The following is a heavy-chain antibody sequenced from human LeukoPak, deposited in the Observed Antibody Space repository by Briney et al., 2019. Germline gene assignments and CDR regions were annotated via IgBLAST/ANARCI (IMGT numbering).Heavy chain of an antibody. Sequence: GGSLRLSCAASGFTFSSYWMSWVRQAPGKGLEWVANIKQDGSEKYYVDSVKGRFTISRDNAKNSLYLQMNSLRAEDTAVYYCARFPGYCSSTSCYTTFDYWXQGTLVTVSS. V-gene: IGHV3-7*01. J-gene: IGHJ4*02. CDR2: IKQDGSEK. CDR1: GFTFSSYW. CDR3: ARFPGYCSSTSCYTTFDY. D-gene: IGHD2-2*02.